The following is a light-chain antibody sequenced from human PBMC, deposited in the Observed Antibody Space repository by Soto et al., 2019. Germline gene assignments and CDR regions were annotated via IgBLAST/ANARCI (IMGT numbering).Light chain of an antibody. CDR3: CSYAGSGTPYV. V-gene: IGLV2-23*02. CDR1: SSDVGSYNL. Sequence: QSALTQPASVSGSPGQSITISCTGTSSDVGSYNLVSWYQHHPGKAPKLMIYVVGKRPSGVSRRFSGSKSGNTASLTISGLQAEDEADYYCCSYAGSGTPYVFGTGTKVTVL. CDR2: VVG. J-gene: IGLJ1*01.